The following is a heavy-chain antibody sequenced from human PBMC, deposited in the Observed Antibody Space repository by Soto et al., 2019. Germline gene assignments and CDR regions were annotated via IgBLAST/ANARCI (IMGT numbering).Heavy chain of an antibody. CDR2: ISSSSSYI. J-gene: IGHJ4*02. Sequence: EVQLVESGGGLVKPGGSLRLSCAASGFTFSSYSMNWVRQAPGKGLEWVSSISSSSSYIYYADSVKGRFTISRDNAKNSLYLQMNSLRAEDTAVYYCARDGLGELLQGGPGPSGFDYWGQGTLVTVSS. CDR3: ARDGLGELLQGGPGPSGFDY. D-gene: IGHD3-16*01. V-gene: IGHV3-21*01. CDR1: GFTFSSYS.